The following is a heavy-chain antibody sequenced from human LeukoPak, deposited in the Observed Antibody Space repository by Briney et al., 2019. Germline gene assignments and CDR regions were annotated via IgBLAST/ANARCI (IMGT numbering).Heavy chain of an antibody. D-gene: IGHD3-22*01. Sequence: ASVKVSCKASGGTFSSYAISWVRQAPGKELEWMGGFDPEDGETIYAQKFQGRVTMTEDTSTDTAYMELSSLRSGDTAVYYCATDLGYYDSSGPIDYWGQGTLVTVSS. CDR2: FDPEDGET. CDR3: ATDLGYYDSSGPIDY. V-gene: IGHV1-24*01. J-gene: IGHJ4*02. CDR1: GGTFSSYA.